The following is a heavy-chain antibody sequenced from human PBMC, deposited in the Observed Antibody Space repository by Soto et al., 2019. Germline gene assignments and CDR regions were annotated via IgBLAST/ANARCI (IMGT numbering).Heavy chain of an antibody. CDR1: DSSINSSGNY. Sequence: TMSHTCTVSDSSINSSGNYWGRNRQPPGKGLEWIGSMFYGVSTYYNPSLKSRVTVSVDTSKNQFSLNLRSVTAADTAVYYCARLPSRHCVDYWGQGTLVPGSS. CDR2: MFYGVST. CDR3: ARLPSRHCVDY. J-gene: IGHJ4*02. D-gene: IGHD2-21*01. V-gene: IGHV4-39*01.